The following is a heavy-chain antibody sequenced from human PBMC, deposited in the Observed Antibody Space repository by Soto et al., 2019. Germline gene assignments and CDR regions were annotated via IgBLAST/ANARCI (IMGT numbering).Heavy chain of an antibody. Sequence: PSETLSLTCTVSGGSITSYYWSWIRRSPGKGLEWIGYIYYRGSTNYNPSLKSRVTISVDTSKNQFSLKLSSVTAADTAVYYCARFDQVSYYFDYWGQGTLVTVSS. CDR2: IYYRGST. CDR3: ARFDQVSYYFDY. V-gene: IGHV4-59*01. CDR1: GGSITSYY. J-gene: IGHJ4*02.